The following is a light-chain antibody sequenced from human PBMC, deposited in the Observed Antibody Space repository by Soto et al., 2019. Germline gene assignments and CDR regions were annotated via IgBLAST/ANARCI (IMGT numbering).Light chain of an antibody. CDR1: HNIRNR. CDR3: QQYQSYWT. J-gene: IGKJ1*01. V-gene: IGKV1-5*03. Sequence: DIQMTQSPSTLSASVGDRVTVTCRASHNIRNRLAWYQHKPGQAPKVLIYEASSLDGGVPSRFSGTGSGTEFTLTISSLQPEDFATYYCQQYQSYWTFGQGTRVEVK. CDR2: EAS.